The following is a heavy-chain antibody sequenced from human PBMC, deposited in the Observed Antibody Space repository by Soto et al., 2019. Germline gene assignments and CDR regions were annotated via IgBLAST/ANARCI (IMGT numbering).Heavy chain of an antibody. Sequence: QVQLVQSGAEVKKPGSSVKVSCKASGGTFSNYVITWVRQAPGHGLECMGEIIPISGTANYAQKFQGRVTITADEHTSTVYMELSSLRSEDTAVYYCARGWNDFPHWGQGTLVTVSS. V-gene: IGHV1-69*01. CDR1: GGTFSNYV. CDR3: ARGWNDFPH. D-gene: IGHD1-1*01. CDR2: IIPISGTA. J-gene: IGHJ1*01.